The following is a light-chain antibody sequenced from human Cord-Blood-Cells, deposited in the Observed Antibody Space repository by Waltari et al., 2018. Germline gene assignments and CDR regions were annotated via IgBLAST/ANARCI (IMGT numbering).Light chain of an antibody. CDR3: QQYYSTPHT. Sequence: DIVMTQSPDPLAVSLGERATINCQSSQSVLYSSNNKNYLAWYQQKPGQPPKLLIYWASTRESGVPDRFSGSGSGTDFTLTISSLQAEDVAVYYCQQYYSTPHTFGQGTKLEIK. V-gene: IGKV4-1*01. J-gene: IGKJ2*01. CDR2: WAS. CDR1: QSVLYSSNNKNY.